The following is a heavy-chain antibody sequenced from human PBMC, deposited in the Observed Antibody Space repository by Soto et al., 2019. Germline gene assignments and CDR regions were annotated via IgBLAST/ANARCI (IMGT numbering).Heavy chain of an antibody. CDR2: ITADGGT. Sequence: EVQVLESGGGLVQPGGSLRLSCEGSGFTVSSHAMTWIRQAPGKGPEWVSTITADGGTYYADSVKGRFAMSRDTSESTLYLQMNSLGAEDPAAYYCAPRVSCSGGSCQYDAFAIRGQGTMVTVSS. J-gene: IGHJ3*02. CDR3: APRVSCSGGSCQYDAFAI. V-gene: IGHV3-23*01. CDR1: GFTVSSHA. D-gene: IGHD2-15*01.